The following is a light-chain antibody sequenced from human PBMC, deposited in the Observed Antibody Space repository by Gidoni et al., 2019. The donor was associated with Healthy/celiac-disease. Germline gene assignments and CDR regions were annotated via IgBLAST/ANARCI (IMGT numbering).Light chain of an antibody. V-gene: IGKV3-15*01. J-gene: IGKJ1*01. CDR1: QSVSSN. CDR2: GAS. Sequence: DIVMMQSPATLSVSPGEIATLSCRASQSVSSNFAWYQQKPGQDTRLLIYGASTRATGIPAMFGGSGAGTEFTLTISRLQSEDFAVYYWQQYNNWPRTFGQGTKVEI. CDR3: QQYNNWPRT.